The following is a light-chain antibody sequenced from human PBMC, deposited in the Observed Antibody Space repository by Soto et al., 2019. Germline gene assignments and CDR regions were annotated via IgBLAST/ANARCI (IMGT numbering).Light chain of an antibody. CDR2: EVN. CDR3: CSFTSSNTHV. CDR1: SSVFGNYNL. J-gene: IGLJ1*01. Sequence: QSALTHPASVSASPGQSITISCSGTSSVFGNYNLVSWYQQHPGKVPKLILFEVNKRPSGVSGRFSGSKSGNTASLTISGLQAEDEADYYCCSFTSSNTHVFGTGTKVTVL. V-gene: IGLV2-23*02.